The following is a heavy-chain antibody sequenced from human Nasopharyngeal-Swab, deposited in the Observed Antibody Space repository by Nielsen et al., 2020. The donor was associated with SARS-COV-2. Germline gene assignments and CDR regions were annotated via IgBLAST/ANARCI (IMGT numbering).Heavy chain of an antibody. J-gene: IGHJ6*02. V-gene: IGHV1-69*13. CDR2: VISIFGTA. D-gene: IGHD6-19*01. CDR1: GGTFSSYD. CDR3: ASTPDSSGWYGPRSANYGMDV. Sequence: SVKVSCKASGGTFSSYDISWVRQPPAQELEGMGGVISIFGTANYAQKFQGRVTITSDETTNIAYMELSSLRSADTAVDYCASTPDSSGWYGPRSANYGMDVWGQGTTVTVSS.